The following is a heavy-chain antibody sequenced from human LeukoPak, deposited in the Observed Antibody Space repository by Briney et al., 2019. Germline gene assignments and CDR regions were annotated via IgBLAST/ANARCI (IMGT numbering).Heavy chain of an antibody. V-gene: IGHV3-23*01. J-gene: IGHJ6*02. D-gene: IGHD5-12*01. Sequence: GGSLRLSCAASGFTFSSYAMSWVRQAPGKGLEWVSAISGSGGSTYYADSVKGRFTISRDNSKNTLYLQMNSLRAEDTAVYYCAKDQSWGGYSQGYYYYGMDVWGQGTTVTVSS. CDR1: GFTFSSYA. CDR2: ISGSGGST. CDR3: AKDQSWGGYSQGYYYYGMDV.